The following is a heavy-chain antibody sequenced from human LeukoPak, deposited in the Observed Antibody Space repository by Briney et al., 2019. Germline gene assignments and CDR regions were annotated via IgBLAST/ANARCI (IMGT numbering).Heavy chain of an antibody. D-gene: IGHD1-26*01. J-gene: IGHJ3*02. V-gene: IGHV3-73*01. Sequence: GGSLRLSCAASGVTFSGSAMHWVRQASGKGLEWVGRIRSKANSYATAYAASVKGRFTISRDDSKNTAYLQMNSLKTEDTAVYYCTRPTGGSYLIWGQGTMVTVSS. CDR3: TRPTGGSYLI. CDR2: IRSKANSYAT. CDR1: GVTFSGSA.